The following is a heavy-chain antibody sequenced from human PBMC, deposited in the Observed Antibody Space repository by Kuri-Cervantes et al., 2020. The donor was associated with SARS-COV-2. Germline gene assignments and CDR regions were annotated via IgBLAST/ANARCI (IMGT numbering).Heavy chain of an antibody. D-gene: IGHD4-11*01. V-gene: IGHV3-21*01. CDR2: ISSSSSYI. J-gene: IGHJ4*02. CDR1: GFTFSSYS. CDR3: ARVTTVTEGY. Sequence: GGSLRLSCAASGFTFSSYSMNWVRQAPGKGLEWVSSISSSSSYIYYADSVKDRFTISRDNAKNSLYLQMNSLRAEDTAVYYCARVTTVTEGYWGQGTLVTVSS.